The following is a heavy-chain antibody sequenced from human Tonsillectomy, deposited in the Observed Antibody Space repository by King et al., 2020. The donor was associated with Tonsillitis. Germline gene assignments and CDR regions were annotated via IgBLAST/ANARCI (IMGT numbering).Heavy chain of an antibody. CDR3: ARDKESGSFYGYFEN. J-gene: IGHJ4*02. Sequence: VQLVESGGGVVQPGRSLRLSCAASGFTFSSYAMHWVRQAPGKGLEWGAGISYDGSSKHYADSVKGRFTISRDNSKNTVYLQMNSLRAEDTAVYYCARDKESGSFYGYFENWGQGALVTVSS. D-gene: IGHD1-26*01. CDR1: GFTFSSYA. V-gene: IGHV3-30-3*01. CDR2: ISYDGSSK.